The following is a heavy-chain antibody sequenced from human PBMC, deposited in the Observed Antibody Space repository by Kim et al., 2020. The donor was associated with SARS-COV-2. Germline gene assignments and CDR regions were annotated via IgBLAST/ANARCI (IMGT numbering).Heavy chain of an antibody. CDR2: IYYSGST. Sequence: IYYSGSTYYNPSLKSRVTISVDTSKNQFSLKLSSVTAADTAVYYCARDDYWGQGTLVTVSS. J-gene: IGHJ4*02. V-gene: IGHV4-31*02. CDR3: ARDDY.